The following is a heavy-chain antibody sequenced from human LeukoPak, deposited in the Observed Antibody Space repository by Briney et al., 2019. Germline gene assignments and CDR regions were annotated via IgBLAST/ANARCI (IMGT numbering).Heavy chain of an antibody. CDR1: DGSTTGYY. Sequence: SETLSLTCSVSDGSTTGYYWSWIRQPPGKGLEWIAYVYYTGRTLYNPSLESRVTISVDTSKTQFSLTVTSVTAADTAVYYCASSLDFWSGYFPHDAFDIWGQGTMVTVSS. CDR2: VYYTGRT. J-gene: IGHJ3*02. V-gene: IGHV4-59*08. CDR3: ASSLDFWSGYFPHDAFDI. D-gene: IGHD3-3*01.